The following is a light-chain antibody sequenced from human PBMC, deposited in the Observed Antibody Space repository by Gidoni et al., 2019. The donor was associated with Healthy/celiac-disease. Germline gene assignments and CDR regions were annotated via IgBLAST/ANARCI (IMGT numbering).Light chain of an antibody. CDR3: QQRSNWG. CDR1: QSVSSY. V-gene: IGKV3-11*01. CDR2: YAS. Sequence: EIVLTQSPATLSLSPGERATLSCRASQSVSSYLAWYQQKPGQAPRLLIYYASNRATGIPARFSGSGSGTDFTLTISSLEPEDFAVYYCQQRSNWGFGQGTRLEIK. J-gene: IGKJ5*01.